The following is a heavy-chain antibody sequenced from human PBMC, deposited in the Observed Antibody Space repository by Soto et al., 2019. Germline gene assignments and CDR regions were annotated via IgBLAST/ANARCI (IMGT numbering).Heavy chain of an antibody. CDR1: GFTFSSYA. Sequence: GGSLRLSCAASGFTFSSYAMHWVRQAPGKGLEWVAVISYDGSNKYYADSVKGRFTISRDNSKNTLYLQMNSLRAEDTAVYYCANLIAAAGTVYWGQGTLVTVSS. D-gene: IGHD6-13*01. V-gene: IGHV3-30-3*01. J-gene: IGHJ4*02. CDR2: ISYDGSNK. CDR3: ANLIAAAGTVY.